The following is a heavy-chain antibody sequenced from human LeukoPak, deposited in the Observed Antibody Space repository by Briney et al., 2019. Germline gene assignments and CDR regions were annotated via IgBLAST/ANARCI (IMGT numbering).Heavy chain of an antibody. J-gene: IGHJ4*02. CDR3: ARDPYLSSGFN. Sequence: GGSLRLSCAASGFTFSSYAMSWVRQAPGKGLEWVSAISGSGGSTYYADSVKGRFTISRDNYKNILYLQMDSLRADDTAVYYCARDPYLSSGFNWGQGTLVTVSS. CDR1: GFTFSSYA. V-gene: IGHV3-23*01. D-gene: IGHD3-22*01. CDR2: ISGSGGST.